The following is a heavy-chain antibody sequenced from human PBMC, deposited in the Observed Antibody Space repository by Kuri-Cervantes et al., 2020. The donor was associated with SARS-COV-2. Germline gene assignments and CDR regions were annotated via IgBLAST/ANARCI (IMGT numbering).Heavy chain of an antibody. CDR1: GFTFGDYA. V-gene: IGHV3-49*03. Sequence: GESLKISCTASGFTFGDYAMSWFRQAPGKGLEWVGFIRSKAYGGTTEYAASVKGRFTISRDDSKSIAYLQMNSLKTEDTAVYYCAKDLPQVFGVVQIYYYYYYMDVWGKGTTVTVSS. CDR2: IRSKAYGGTT. J-gene: IGHJ6*03. CDR3: AKDLPQVFGVVQIYYYYYYMDV. D-gene: IGHD3-3*01.